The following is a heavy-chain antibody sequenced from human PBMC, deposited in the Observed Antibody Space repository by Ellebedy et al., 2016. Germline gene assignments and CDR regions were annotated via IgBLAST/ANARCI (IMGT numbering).Heavy chain of an antibody. CDR1: GGSISSSF. J-gene: IGHJ3*02. D-gene: IGHD3-9*01. CDR3: ARGEYYDNLTHYGGAFDI. V-gene: IGHV4-59*08. CDR2: IYYGGST. Sequence: SETLSLTCTVLGGSISSSFWTWIRQPPGKGLEWIGYIYYGGSTSYNPSLKSRVTVSVDTSKNQFSLRLTSVTAADTAVYYCARGEYYDNLTHYGGAFDIWGQGTMVTVS.